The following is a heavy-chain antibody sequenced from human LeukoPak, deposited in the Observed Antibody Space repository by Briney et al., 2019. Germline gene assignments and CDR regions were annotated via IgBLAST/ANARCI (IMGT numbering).Heavy chain of an antibody. CDR3: AKDGRDTAMVTASDY. Sequence: GGSLRLSCAASGFTFSSYAMSWVRQAPGKGLEWVSAISGSGGSTYYADSVKGRFTISRDNSKSTLYLQMNSLRAEDTAVYYCAKDGRDTAMVTASDYWGQGTLVTVSS. J-gene: IGHJ4*02. CDR1: GFTFSSYA. D-gene: IGHD5-18*01. CDR2: ISGSGGST. V-gene: IGHV3-23*01.